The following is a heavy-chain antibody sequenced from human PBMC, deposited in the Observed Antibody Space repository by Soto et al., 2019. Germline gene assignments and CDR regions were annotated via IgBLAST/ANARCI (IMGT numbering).Heavy chain of an antibody. CDR2: IIPIFVTA. V-gene: IGHV1-69*13. J-gene: IGHJ6*02. CDR3: ARMTYSGTAYYYYYGMDA. D-gene: IGHD1-26*01. Sequence: SVKVSCKASGGTFSSYAISWVRQAPGQGHEWMGGIIPIFVTANYAQKFQGRVTITADESTSIAYMELSSLRSEDTAVYYCARMTYSGTAYYYYYGMDAWGQGTTVTVSS. CDR1: GGTFSSYA.